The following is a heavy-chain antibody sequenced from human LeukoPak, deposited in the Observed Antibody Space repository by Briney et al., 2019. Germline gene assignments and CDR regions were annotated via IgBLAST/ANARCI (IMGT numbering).Heavy chain of an antibody. CDR3: ARLGSGWYGAFDI. CDR2: IYYSGST. D-gene: IGHD6-19*01. V-gene: IGHV4-59*08. J-gene: IGHJ3*02. Sequence: SETLSLTCTVSGGSISSYYWSWIRQPPGKGLEWIGYIYYSGSTNYNPSLKSRVTISVDTSKNQFSLKLSSVTAADTAVYYCARLGSGWYGAFDIWGQVSMGTVSS. CDR1: GGSISSYY.